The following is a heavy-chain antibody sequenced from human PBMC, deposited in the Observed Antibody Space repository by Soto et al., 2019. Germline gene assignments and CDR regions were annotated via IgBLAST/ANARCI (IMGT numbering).Heavy chain of an antibody. J-gene: IGHJ5*02. CDR1: GYTFTSYG. Sequence: ASVKVSRKASGYTFTSYGISWVRQAPGQGLEWMGWISAYNGNTNYAQKLQGRVTMTTDTSTSTAYMELRSLRSDDTAVYYCARGSSSSGLNWFDPWGQGTLVTVSS. CDR3: ARGSSSSGLNWFDP. D-gene: IGHD6-6*01. CDR2: ISAYNGNT. V-gene: IGHV1-18*01.